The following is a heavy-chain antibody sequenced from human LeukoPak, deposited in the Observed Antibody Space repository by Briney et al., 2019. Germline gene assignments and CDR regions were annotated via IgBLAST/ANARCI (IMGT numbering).Heavy chain of an antibody. CDR3: AKDHWPGFGATDY. CDR1: GFTFSSYA. V-gene: IGHV3-23*01. J-gene: IGHJ4*02. CDR2: ISGSGGST. D-gene: IGHD3-10*01. Sequence: GGSLRLSCEASGFTFSSYAMSWVRQAPGKGLEWVSAISGSGGSTYYADSVKGRFTISRDNSKNTLYLQMNSLRAEDTAVYYCAKDHWPGFGATDYWGQGTLVTVSS.